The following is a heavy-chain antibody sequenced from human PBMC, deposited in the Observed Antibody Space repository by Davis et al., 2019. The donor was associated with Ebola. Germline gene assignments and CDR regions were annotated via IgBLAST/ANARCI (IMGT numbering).Heavy chain of an antibody. Sequence: GESLKISCKGSGYRFNSYWIGWVRQMPGKGLEWMGLIYTGDSDTRYSPSFRGQVTISADKSIKTAFLQWSSLKASDTAMYYCARVEAYSGYVGPDYWGQGTLVTVSS. V-gene: IGHV5-51*01. CDR1: GYRFNSYW. CDR2: IYTGDSDT. CDR3: ARVEAYSGYVGPDY. J-gene: IGHJ4*02. D-gene: IGHD5-12*01.